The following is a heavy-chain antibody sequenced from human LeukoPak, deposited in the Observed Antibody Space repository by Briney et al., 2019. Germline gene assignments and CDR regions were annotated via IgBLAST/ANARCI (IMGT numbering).Heavy chain of an antibody. CDR3: AREAGGYYGSGSYIDY. D-gene: IGHD3-10*01. CDR1: GGSISSYY. J-gene: IGHJ4*02. V-gene: IGHV4-59*01. CDR2: IYYSGST. Sequence: SETLSLTCTVSGGSISSYYWSWIRQPPGKGLEWIGYIYYSGSTNYNPSLESRVTISVDTSKNQFSLKLSSVTAADTAVYYCAREAGGYYGSGSYIDYWGQGTLVTVSS.